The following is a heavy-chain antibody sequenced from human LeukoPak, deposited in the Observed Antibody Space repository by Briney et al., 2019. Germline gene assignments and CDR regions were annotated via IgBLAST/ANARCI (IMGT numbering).Heavy chain of an antibody. Sequence: PSQTLSLTCTVSGGSISSGDYYWSWIRQPPGKGLEWIGYIYYSGSTYYNPSLKSRVTISVDTSKNQFSLKLSSVTAADTAVYYCARHESYYYDSSDAFDIWGQGTMVTVSS. CDR2: IYYSGST. CDR3: ARHESYYYDSSDAFDI. D-gene: IGHD3-22*01. J-gene: IGHJ3*02. V-gene: IGHV4-30-4*01. CDR1: GGSISSGDYY.